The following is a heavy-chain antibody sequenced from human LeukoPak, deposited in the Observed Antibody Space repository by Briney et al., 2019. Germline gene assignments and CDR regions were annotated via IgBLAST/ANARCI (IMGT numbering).Heavy chain of an antibody. Sequence: GGSLRLSCAASGFTFSRSWMSWVRQAPGKGLEWVANIKEEGSEKYYVDSVKGLFTIFRDNAKNSLYLQMNSLGADDTAVYHCARARSGDLLFDSWGQGTLVTVSS. D-gene: IGHD4-17*01. CDR3: ARARSGDLLFDS. J-gene: IGHJ4*02. CDR1: GFTFSRSW. V-gene: IGHV3-7*04. CDR2: IKEEGSEK.